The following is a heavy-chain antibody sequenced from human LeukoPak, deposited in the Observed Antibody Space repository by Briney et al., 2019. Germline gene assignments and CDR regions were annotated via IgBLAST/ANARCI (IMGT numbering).Heavy chain of an antibody. J-gene: IGHJ5*02. D-gene: IGHD1-7*01. CDR1: GGSITTGGFS. Sequence: PSQTLSLTCTVSGGSITTGGFSWSWIRQHPGKGLEWIGYIYYSGSTYYNPSLKSRVTISVDTSKNQFSLKLSSVTAADTAVYYCARGRLTGTSSYNWFDPWGQGTLVTVSS. CDR3: ARGRLTGTSSYNWFDP. CDR2: IYYSGST. V-gene: IGHV4-31*03.